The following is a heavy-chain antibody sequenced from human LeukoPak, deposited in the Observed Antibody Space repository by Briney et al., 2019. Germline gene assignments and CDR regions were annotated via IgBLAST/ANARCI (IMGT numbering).Heavy chain of an antibody. J-gene: IGHJ5*02. D-gene: IGHD3-16*01. CDR3: AREGDESPPVGWFAP. CDR2: INPSGGNT. CDR1: RYTFTSYY. V-gene: IGHV1-46*01. Sequence: GASVKVSCKASRYTFTSYYMHWVRQAPGQGLEWMGRINPSGGNTIYAQNFQGRVTMTRDMSTSTVYMELSSLRSEDTAVYYCAREGDESPPVGWFAPWGQGPRVTVPS.